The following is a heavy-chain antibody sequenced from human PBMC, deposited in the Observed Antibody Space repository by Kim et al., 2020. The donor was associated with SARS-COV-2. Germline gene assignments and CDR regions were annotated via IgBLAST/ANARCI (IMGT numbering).Heavy chain of an antibody. CDR2: GGAT. Sequence: GGATYTADSVKGHLTISRENSKTTRYLQMHSLRVEDTAVYYCAKTGSFDLWGQGTVVTVSS. CDR3: AKTGSFDL. D-gene: IGHD6-25*01. V-gene: IGHV3-23*01. J-gene: IGHJ3*01.